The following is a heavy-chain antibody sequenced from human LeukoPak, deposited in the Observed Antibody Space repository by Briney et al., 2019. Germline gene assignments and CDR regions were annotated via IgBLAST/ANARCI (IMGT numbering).Heavy chain of an antibody. CDR3: AKDDYGGNSEL. Sequence: VGSLRLSCAASGFTLSSNAMSWVPDAPGRGLEWGSAICGRGGGKYYADSVRGRFTVSRDNSKNTLYLGMNSLRAGDTPVFLCAKDDYGGNSELWGQGTLVSVSS. V-gene: IGHV3-23*01. D-gene: IGHD4-23*01. CDR1: GFTLSSNA. CDR2: ICGRGGGK. J-gene: IGHJ4*02.